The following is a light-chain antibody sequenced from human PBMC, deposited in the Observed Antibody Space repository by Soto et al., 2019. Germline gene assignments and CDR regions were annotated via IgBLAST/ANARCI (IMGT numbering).Light chain of an antibody. CDR2: AAS. J-gene: IGKJ4*01. CDR1: QGIRSY. Sequence: AIRMTQSPSSVSGSTGGRVTITCRASQGIRSYLAWYHQKPGKAPKLLIYAASTLQSGVPSRFSGSGSGTDFTLTVSCLQSEDFATYYCQQYYSYPLTFGGGTKVEIK. V-gene: IGKV1-8*01. CDR3: QQYYSYPLT.